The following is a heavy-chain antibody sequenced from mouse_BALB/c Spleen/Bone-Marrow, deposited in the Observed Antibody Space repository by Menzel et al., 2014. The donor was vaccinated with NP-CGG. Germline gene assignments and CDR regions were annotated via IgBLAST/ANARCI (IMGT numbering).Heavy chain of an antibody. CDR1: GYTFTSYW. J-gene: IGHJ2*01. Sequence: VKLMESGAGLARPGASVKLSCKASGYTFTSYWMQWVKQRPGQGLEWIGAIYPGDGDTRYTQKFKGKATLTVDTSSSTAYVDLSSLTSEDSAVYYCARHHRYAYYFDYWGQGTPLTVSS. V-gene: IGHV1-87*01. CDR3: ARHHRYAYYFDY. CDR2: IYPGDGDT. D-gene: IGHD2-14*01.